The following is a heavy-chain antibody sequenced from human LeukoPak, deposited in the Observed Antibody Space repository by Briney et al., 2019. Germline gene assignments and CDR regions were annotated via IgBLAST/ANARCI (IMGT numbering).Heavy chain of an antibody. D-gene: IGHD1-26*01. CDR2: INPNSGGT. J-gene: IGHJ4*02. CDR1: GYTFTACY. V-gene: IGHV1-2*02. Sequence: ASVKVSCKASGYTFTACYQHWVRQAPGQGLEWMGWINPNSGGTKYAQNFQGRVTLTRDTSISTAYMELTRLRFGDMAVYYCARLATTPLWGQGTLVTVSS. CDR3: ARLATTPL.